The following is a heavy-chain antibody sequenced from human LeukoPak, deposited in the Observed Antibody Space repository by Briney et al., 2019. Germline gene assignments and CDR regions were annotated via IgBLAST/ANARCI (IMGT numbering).Heavy chain of an antibody. V-gene: IGHV4-59*11. D-gene: IGHD6-19*01. CDR2: IYYSGTT. CDR1: AGSISSHY. J-gene: IGHJ5*02. Sequence: SETLSLTCTVSAGSISSHYWSWIRQPPEKGLEWIGYIYYSGTTNYNPSLKSRVTISVDTSKNQFSLKLSSVTAADTAVYYCAKTGIAVDGLGWFDPWGQGTLVTVSS. CDR3: AKTGIAVDGLGWFDP.